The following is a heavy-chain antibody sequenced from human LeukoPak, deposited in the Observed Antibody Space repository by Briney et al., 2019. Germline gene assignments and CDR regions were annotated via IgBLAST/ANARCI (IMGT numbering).Heavy chain of an antibody. CDR1: GFTFSNYA. V-gene: IGHV3-23*01. CDR2: ISGGGGST. J-gene: IGHJ6*02. CDR3: AKGNGYYGSGTYGMDV. D-gene: IGHD3-10*01. Sequence: GGSLRLSCAAFGFTFSNYAMSWVRQAPGKGWNGVSVISGGGGSTYYADSVKGRFTISRDKSKNTLHLQMNSLRGEDTAVYYCAKGNGYYGSGTYGMDVWGQGTTVTVSS.